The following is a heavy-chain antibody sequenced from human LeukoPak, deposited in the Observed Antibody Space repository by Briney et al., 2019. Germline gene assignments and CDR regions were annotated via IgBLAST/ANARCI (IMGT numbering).Heavy chain of an antibody. CDR2: ISWDGGST. Sequence: PGGSLRLSCAASGFTFDDYTMHWVRQAPGKGLEWVSLISWDGGSTYYADSVKGRFTISRDNSKNSLYLQMNRLRTEDTALYYCAKAAGGSGSYLVDYWGQGTLVTVSS. V-gene: IGHV3-43*01. J-gene: IGHJ4*02. CDR3: AKAAGGSGSYLVDY. D-gene: IGHD3-10*01. CDR1: GFTFDDYT.